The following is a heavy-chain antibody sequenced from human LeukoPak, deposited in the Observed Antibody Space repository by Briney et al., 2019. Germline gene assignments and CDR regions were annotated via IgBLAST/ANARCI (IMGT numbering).Heavy chain of an antibody. D-gene: IGHD6-19*01. V-gene: IGHV1-2*02. CDR3: ARGAVAEQSEYFQY. J-gene: IGHJ1*01. Sequence: ASVKVSCKASGYSFTDYYMHWARQAPGQGLEWMGWINPNSRGTNYAQKFQGRVTMTRDTSISTAYMEVSRLRSDDTAVYYCARGAVAEQSEYFQYWGQGTLVTVSS. CDR1: GYSFTDYY. CDR2: INPNSRGT.